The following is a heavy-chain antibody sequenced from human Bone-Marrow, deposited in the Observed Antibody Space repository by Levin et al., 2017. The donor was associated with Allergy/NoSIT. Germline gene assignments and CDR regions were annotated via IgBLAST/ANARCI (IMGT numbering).Heavy chain of an antibody. Sequence: SETLSLTCAVSGGSISSGGYSWSWIRQPPGTGLEWIGYIYHSGSTYYNPSLKSRVTMSVDRSKTQFSLKLTSVTAADTAVYYCARGRGYYDSSGYYFDYWGQGTLVTVSS. D-gene: IGHD3-22*01. V-gene: IGHV4-30-2*01. CDR2: IYHSGST. CDR1: GGSISSGGYS. CDR3: ARGRGYYDSSGYYFDY. J-gene: IGHJ4*02.